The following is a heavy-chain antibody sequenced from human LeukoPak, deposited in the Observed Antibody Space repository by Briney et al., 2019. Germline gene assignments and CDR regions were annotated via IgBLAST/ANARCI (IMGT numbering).Heavy chain of an antibody. CDR2: ISGAGGSI. CDR3: AKGQEFLEWIYDY. D-gene: IGHD3-3*01. J-gene: IGHJ4*02. V-gene: IGHV3-23*01. CDR1: GFSFSDYA. Sequence: GGSLRLSCAASGFSFSDYAMTWVRQPPGKGLEWVSGISGAGGSINYGNSVKGRFTISRDNSKNTLFLQLSGLRAEDTAVYYCAKGQEFLEWIYDYWGQGTLVTVSS.